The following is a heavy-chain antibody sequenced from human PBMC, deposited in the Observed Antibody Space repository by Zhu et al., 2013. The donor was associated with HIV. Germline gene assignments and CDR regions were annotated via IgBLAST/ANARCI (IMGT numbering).Heavy chain of an antibody. V-gene: IGHV1-2*02. J-gene: IGHJ4*02. CDR2: INPNTGDT. D-gene: IGHD2-15*01. Sequence: QVRLVQSGAEVKKPGASVRVSCMTSGYVFSGYYLHWVRQAPGQGLEWMGWINPNTGDTNYAQKFRGRVTMTSDSSITTAYMELSRLASDDTAVYYCARGDADKRDYWGQGTLVTVSS. CDR1: GYVFSGYY. CDR3: ARGDADKRDY.